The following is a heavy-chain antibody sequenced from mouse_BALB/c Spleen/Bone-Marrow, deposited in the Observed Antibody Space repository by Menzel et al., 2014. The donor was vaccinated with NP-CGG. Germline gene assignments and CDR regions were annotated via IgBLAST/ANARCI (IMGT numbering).Heavy chain of an antibody. V-gene: IGHV5-17*02. CDR1: GFTFSSFG. CDR3: ARWRYGYAMDY. Sequence: EVLLVESGGGLVQPGGSRKLSCAASGFTFSSFGMHWVRQAPEKGLEWVAYISSGSSTIYYADTVKGRCTISRDNPKNTLFLKMTSLRSEDTAMYYCARWRYGYAMDYWGQGTSVTVSS. D-gene: IGHD2-14*01. CDR2: ISSGSSTI. J-gene: IGHJ4*01.